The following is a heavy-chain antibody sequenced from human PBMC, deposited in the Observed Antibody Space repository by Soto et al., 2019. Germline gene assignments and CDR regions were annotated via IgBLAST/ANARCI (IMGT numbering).Heavy chain of an antibody. CDR3: ARDPPPQDY. V-gene: IGHV1-18*01. J-gene: IGHJ4*02. CDR1: AYTFASYS. Sequence: RASVKVSCKASAYTFASYSISWMRQAPGQGLEWMGWISAYNGNTNYAQKLQGRVTMTTDTSTSTAYMELRSLRSDDTAMYYCARDPPPQDYWGQGTLVTVSS. CDR2: ISAYNGNT.